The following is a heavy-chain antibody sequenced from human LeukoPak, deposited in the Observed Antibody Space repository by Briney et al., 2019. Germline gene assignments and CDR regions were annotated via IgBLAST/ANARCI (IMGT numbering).Heavy chain of an antibody. CDR2: INPNSGGT. V-gene: IGHV1-2*06. CDR3: ARDMVVVAARSFDY. CDR1: GYTFIGYY. D-gene: IGHD2-15*01. J-gene: IGHJ4*02. Sequence: ASVKVSCKASGYTFIGYYIHWVRQAPGQGLEWMGRINPNSGGTNYAQKFQGRVTMTRDTSISTAYMELSRLRSDDTAVYYCARDMVVVAARSFDYWGQGTLVTVSS.